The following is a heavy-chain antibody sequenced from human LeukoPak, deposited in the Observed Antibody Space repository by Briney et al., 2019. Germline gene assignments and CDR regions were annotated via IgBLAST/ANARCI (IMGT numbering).Heavy chain of an antibody. CDR3: AGDAPGAGGFDY. V-gene: IGHV3-23*01. D-gene: IGHD1-14*01. CDR1: GFTISSQA. CDR2: IGISDVDR. Sequence: GGSLRLSCAASGFTISSQAMSWVRQAPGKGLECVSTIGISDVDRHYADSVKGRFSISRDNSKNTLYLQMNSLRAEDTAVYYCAGDAPGAGGFDYWGQGTLVTVSS. J-gene: IGHJ4*02.